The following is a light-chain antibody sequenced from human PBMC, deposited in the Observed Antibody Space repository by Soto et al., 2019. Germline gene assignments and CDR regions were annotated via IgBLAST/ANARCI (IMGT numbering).Light chain of an antibody. CDR1: QSVTKY. J-gene: IGKJ5*01. Sequence: EIVLTQSPATLSLSPGESATLSCRASQSVTKYLVWYQQKPGQAPRLLISDASYRATGIPARFSGSGSGPDFTLTISSLEPEDFALYYCQQRSNWPITFGQGTRLEIK. V-gene: IGKV3-11*01. CDR2: DAS. CDR3: QQRSNWPIT.